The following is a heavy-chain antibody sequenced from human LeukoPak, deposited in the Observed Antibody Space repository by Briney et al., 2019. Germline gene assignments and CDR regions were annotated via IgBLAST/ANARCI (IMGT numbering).Heavy chain of an antibody. CDR2: IKQDGSET. Sequence: PGGSLRLSCAVSGFTFSSYWMSWVRQAPGKGLERVANIKQDGSETYYVDSVKGRFTISRDNAKNLLYLEMNSLRAEDTALYYCAREDGSSSCPDYWGQGTLVTVSS. V-gene: IGHV3-7*01. J-gene: IGHJ4*02. D-gene: IGHD6-13*01. CDR1: GFTFSSYW. CDR3: AREDGSSSCPDY.